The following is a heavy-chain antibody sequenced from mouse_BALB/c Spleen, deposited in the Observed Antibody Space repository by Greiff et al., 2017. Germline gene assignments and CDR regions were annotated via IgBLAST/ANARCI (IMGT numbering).Heavy chain of an antibody. V-gene: IGHV1-7*01. D-gene: IGHD2-4*01. J-gene: IGHJ4*01. CDR2: INPSTGYT. CDR3: ARYGNYDYDGYAMDY. CDR1: GYTFTSYW. Sequence: QVQLQQSGAELAKPGASVKMSCKASGYTFTSYWMHWVKQRPGQGLEWIGYINPSTGYTEYNQKFKDKATLTADKSSSTAYMQLSSLTSEDSAVYYCARYGNYDYDGYAMDYWGQGTSVTVSS.